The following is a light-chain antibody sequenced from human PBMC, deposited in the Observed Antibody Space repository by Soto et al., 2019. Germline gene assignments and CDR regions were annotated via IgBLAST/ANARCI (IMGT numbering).Light chain of an antibody. J-gene: IGLJ2*01. CDR1: TSNIGAGYD. Sequence: QTVVTQPPSVSGAPGQRVTISCSGNTSNIGAGYDVHWYQQLPGTAPKLLIYVNSNRPSGVPDRFSGSKSGTSASLAITGLQAEDEADYYCQSYDSSLSGVVFGGGTQLTVL. CDR2: VNS. CDR3: QSYDSSLSGVV. V-gene: IGLV1-40*01.